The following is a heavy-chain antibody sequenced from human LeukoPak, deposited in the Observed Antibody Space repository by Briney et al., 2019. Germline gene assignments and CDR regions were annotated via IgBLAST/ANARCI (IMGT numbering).Heavy chain of an antibody. CDR2: FDPEGGET. CDR3: ATVGLTIFGLRRHDAFDI. CDR1: GYTLTELS. J-gene: IGHJ3*02. V-gene: IGHV1-24*01. Sequence: ASVKVSCKVSGYTLTELSMHWVRQAPGKGLELMGGFDPEGGETIYAQKFQGRVTMTEDTSTDTVYMELSSLRSEDTAVYYCATVGLTIFGLRRHDAFDIWGQGTMVTVSS. D-gene: IGHD3-3*01.